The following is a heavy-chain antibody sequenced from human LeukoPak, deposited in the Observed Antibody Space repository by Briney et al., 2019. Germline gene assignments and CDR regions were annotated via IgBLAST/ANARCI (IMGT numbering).Heavy chain of an antibody. CDR3: ARARSFTMVRGVIRTPLYYYYYYMDV. CDR2: IIPIFGTA. CDR1: GGTFSSYA. V-gene: IGHV1-69*13. Sequence: ASVKVSCKASGGTFSSYAISWVRQAPGQGLEWMGGIIPIFGTANHAQRFQGRVTITADESTSTAYMELSSLRSEDTAVYYCARARSFTMVRGVIRTPLYYYYYYMDVWGKGTTVTISS. D-gene: IGHD3-10*01. J-gene: IGHJ6*03.